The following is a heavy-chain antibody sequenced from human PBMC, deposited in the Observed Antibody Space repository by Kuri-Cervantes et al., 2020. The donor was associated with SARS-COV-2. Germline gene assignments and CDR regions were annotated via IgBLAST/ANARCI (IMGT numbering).Heavy chain of an antibody. V-gene: IGHV3-23*01. CDR1: GFAFSSHA. CDR2: IRSGGAST. CDR3: ARDRGAFGGWFDP. Sequence: GGSLRLSSAASGFAFSSHAMSWVRQTPEKGLVWVSAIRSGGASTSYADSVMGRFSISRDDSKNTLYLQMNGLRVEDTAVYFCARDRGAFGGWFDPWGQGTLVTVSS. J-gene: IGHJ5*02. D-gene: IGHD3-16*01.